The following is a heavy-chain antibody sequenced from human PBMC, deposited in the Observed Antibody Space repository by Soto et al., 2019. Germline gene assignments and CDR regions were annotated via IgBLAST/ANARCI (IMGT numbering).Heavy chain of an antibody. CDR2: IYYSGST. Sequence: QVQLQESGPGLVKPSETLSLTCTVSGGSISSYYWSWIRQPPGKGLGWIGYIYYSGSTKYNPSLKSRVXXXLXXSKNQFSLKLSSVTAADTAVYYCARLWGHSSNYPWDNWFDPWGQGTLVTVSS. J-gene: IGHJ5*02. CDR1: GGSISSYY. V-gene: IGHV4-59*01. CDR3: ARLWGHSSNYPWDNWFDP. D-gene: IGHD4-4*01.